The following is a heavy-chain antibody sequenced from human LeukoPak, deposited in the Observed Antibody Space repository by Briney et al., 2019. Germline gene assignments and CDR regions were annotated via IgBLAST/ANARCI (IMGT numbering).Heavy chain of an antibody. CDR3: ARDSGTTGEVKFDP. CDR2: IYSSGTI. J-gene: IGHJ5*02. V-gene: IGHV4-4*07. CDR1: GGSISSYY. Sequence: SETLSLTCSVSGGSISSYYWSWIRQPAGKGLEWIGRIYSSGTITYNPSLQSRVTMSVDTSKNQFSLRLSSVTAADTAVYYCARDSGTTGEVKFDPWGQGTLVTVSS. D-gene: IGHD3-10*01.